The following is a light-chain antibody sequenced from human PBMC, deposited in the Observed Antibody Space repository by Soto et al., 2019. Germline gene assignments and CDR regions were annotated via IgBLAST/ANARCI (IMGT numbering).Light chain of an antibody. CDR3: EQYSNWPPLYT. Sequence: EIVMTQSPATLSVSPGERATLSCRASQSVSSYLAWYQQKPGLPPRLLIYDASTSPTGIPDRFSGSGSGTAFTLTISSLQLADFAVYYCEQYSNWPPLYTFGRGTKLEIK. V-gene: IGKV3-15*01. J-gene: IGKJ2*01. CDR1: QSVSSY. CDR2: DAS.